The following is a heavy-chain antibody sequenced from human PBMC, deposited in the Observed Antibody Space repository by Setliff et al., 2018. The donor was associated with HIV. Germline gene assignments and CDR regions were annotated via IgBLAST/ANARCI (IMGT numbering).Heavy chain of an antibody. CDR2: VIQSGAT. D-gene: IGHD3-9*01. CDR3: ARTRDKYYDILTPAYYIDY. J-gene: IGHJ4*01. Sequence: SETLSLTCAVYGAPFNAYFWTWIRQPPGKGLEWIGEVIQSGATNYNPSLKSRLTMSVDTSKNQFSLKLTSVTAADTAVYYCARTRDKYYDILTPAYYIDYWGHGTLVTVSS. V-gene: IGHV4-34*12. CDR1: GAPFNAYF.